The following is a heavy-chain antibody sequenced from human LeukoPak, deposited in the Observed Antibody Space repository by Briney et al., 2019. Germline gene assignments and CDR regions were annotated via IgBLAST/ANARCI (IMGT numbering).Heavy chain of an antibody. CDR2: FDPEDGET. D-gene: IGHD3-3*01. Sequence: ASVKVSCKVSGYTLTELSMHWVRQAPGKGLEWMGGFDPEDGETIYAQKFQGRVTMTEDTSTDTAYMELSSLRSEDTAVYFCARDIFVLSGYVSDYWAQGTLVTVSS. V-gene: IGHV1-24*01. CDR3: ARDIFVLSGYVSDY. J-gene: IGHJ4*02. CDR1: GYTLTELS.